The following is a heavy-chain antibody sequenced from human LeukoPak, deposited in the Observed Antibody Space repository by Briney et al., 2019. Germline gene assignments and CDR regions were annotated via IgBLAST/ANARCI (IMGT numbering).Heavy chain of an antibody. D-gene: IGHD5-18*01. CDR1: GGSVSRGSYY. J-gene: IGHJ4*02. CDR2: IYYSGST. Sequence: SETLSLTCTVSGGSVSRGSYYWSWTRQPPGKGLEWIGYIYYSGSTNYNPSLKSRVTISVDTSKNQFSLKLSSVTAADTAVYYCARGQDTAMVFDYWGQGTLVTVSS. V-gene: IGHV4-61*01. CDR3: ARGQDTAMVFDY.